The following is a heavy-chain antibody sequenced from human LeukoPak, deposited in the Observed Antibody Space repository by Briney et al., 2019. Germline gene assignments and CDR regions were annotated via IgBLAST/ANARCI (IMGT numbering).Heavy chain of an antibody. CDR2: IYYSEST. Sequence: PSETLSLTCTVSGGSISSSSYYWGWIRQPPGKGLEWIGSIYYSESTYYNPSLKSRVTISVDTSKNQFSLKLSSVTAADTAVYYCARAPFYGSATPLSLDYWGQGTLVTVSS. V-gene: IGHV4-39*01. CDR1: GGSISSSSYY. D-gene: IGHD3-10*01. J-gene: IGHJ4*02. CDR3: ARAPFYGSATPLSLDY.